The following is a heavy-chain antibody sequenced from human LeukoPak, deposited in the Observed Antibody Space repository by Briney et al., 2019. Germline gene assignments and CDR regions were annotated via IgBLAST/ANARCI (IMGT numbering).Heavy chain of an antibody. CDR2: IGYDSIKK. CDR1: GFTFNSYG. CDR3: AKDHKRDGNRYFDF. Sequence: GGSLRLSCVASGFTFNSYGIHWVRQAPGKGLEWAAFIGYDSIKKYYADSVKGRFTISRDNSMNTLYLQMNSLRAEDTAVYYCAKDHKRDGNRYFDFWGQGTLVTVSS. V-gene: IGHV3-30*02. D-gene: IGHD1-14*01. J-gene: IGHJ4*02.